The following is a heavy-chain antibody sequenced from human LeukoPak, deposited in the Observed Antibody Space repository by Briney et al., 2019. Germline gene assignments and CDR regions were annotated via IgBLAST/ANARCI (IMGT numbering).Heavy chain of an antibody. D-gene: IGHD3-10*01. CDR3: ARVVVRGVECDS. V-gene: IGHV4-61*01. CDR2: SYYSGST. CDR1: GDSVSSRSHY. J-gene: IGHJ4*02. Sequence: SETLSLTCSVSGDSVSSRSHYWSWIRQPPGKGLEWIGYSYYSGSTDYNPSLKSRVIITVDTPKNQFSLKLSSVTAADTAVYYCARVVVRGVECDSWGQGTLVTVSS.